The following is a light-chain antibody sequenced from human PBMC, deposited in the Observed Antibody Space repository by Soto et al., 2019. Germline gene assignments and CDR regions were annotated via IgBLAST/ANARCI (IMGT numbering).Light chain of an antibody. CDR3: QQRSNWPRT. Sequence: EIVLTQSPATLSLSPGDRATLSCRASQSVSSYLAWYQQKPGQAPRLLIYDASNRATGIPARFSGSGSGTDFTLTISSLEPEDFAVYYCQQRSNWPRTFGQRTKLEIK. J-gene: IGKJ2*01. V-gene: IGKV3-11*01. CDR2: DAS. CDR1: QSVSSY.